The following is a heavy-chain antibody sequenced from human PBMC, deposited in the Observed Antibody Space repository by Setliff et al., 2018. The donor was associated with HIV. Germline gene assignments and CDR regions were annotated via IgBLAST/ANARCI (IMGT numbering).Heavy chain of an antibody. D-gene: IGHD3-22*01. V-gene: IGHV4-61*08. J-gene: IGHJ6*02. CDR3: ARDFTYDNSGSLTGYGMDV. CDR1: GGSISSGGYY. Sequence: LSLTCTVSGGSISSGGYYWSWIRQHPGKGLEWIGNIYYGGSANYKPSLKSRVTISTDWHRNQFSLELRSVTTADTAVYYCARDFTYDNSGSLTGYGMDVWGQGTAVTVSS. CDR2: IYYGGSA.